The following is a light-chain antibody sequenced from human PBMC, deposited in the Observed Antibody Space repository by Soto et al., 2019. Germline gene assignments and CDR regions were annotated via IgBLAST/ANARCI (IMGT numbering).Light chain of an antibody. Sequence: QSALTQPASVSGSPGQSITISCTGTSIDVGGYNYVSWYQQHPGKAPKLMIYDVTNRPSGVSNRFSGSKSGNTASLTISGLQAEDEADYYCASYASSSTLVVFGGGIKVTVL. J-gene: IGLJ2*01. CDR3: ASYASSSTLVV. CDR1: SIDVGGYNY. V-gene: IGLV2-14*01. CDR2: DVT.